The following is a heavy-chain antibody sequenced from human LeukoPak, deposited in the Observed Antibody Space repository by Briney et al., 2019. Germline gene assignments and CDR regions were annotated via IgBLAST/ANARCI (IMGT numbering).Heavy chain of an antibody. CDR3: AKDSRAYCGGDCYSLPHY. CDR1: GFTFSSYS. CDR2: ISSSSSTT. D-gene: IGHD2-21*02. V-gene: IGHV3-48*01. Sequence: GGSLRLSCAASGFTFSSYSMNWVRQAPGKGLEWVSYISSSSSTTYYADSVKGRFTISRDNSKNTLYLQMNSLRAEDTAVYYCAKDSRAYCGGDCYSLPHYWGQGTLVTVSS. J-gene: IGHJ4*02.